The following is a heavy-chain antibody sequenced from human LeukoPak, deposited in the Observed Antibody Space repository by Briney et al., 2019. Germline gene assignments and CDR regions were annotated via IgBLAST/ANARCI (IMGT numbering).Heavy chain of an antibody. D-gene: IGHD2-21*01. CDR1: GFTFSSYG. J-gene: IGHJ4*02. CDR3: ARTRCGGDCPFDY. V-gene: IGHV4-34*01. Sequence: GSLRLSCAASGFTFSSYGMHWVRQPPGKGLEWIGEINHSGSTNYNPSLKSRVTISVDTSKNQFSLKLSSVTAADTAVYYCARTRCGGDCPFDYWGQGTLVTVSS. CDR2: INHSGST.